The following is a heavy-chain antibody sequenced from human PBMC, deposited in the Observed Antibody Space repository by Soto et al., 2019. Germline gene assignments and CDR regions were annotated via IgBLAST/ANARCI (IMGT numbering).Heavy chain of an antibody. D-gene: IGHD6-19*01. V-gene: IGHV3-23*01. Sequence: EVHLSESGGGVVQPGGSLRLSCVVSGFTFSDYAMDWVRQAPGKGLEWVSEISATGGTTNYADSVKGRYTISRDNSNNTLYLQLTNLRAADTAMFYCANASSAWYGSKNYYFDSWGQGALVTVSS. J-gene: IGHJ4*02. CDR3: ANASSAWYGSKNYYFDS. CDR1: GFTFSDYA. CDR2: ISATGGTT.